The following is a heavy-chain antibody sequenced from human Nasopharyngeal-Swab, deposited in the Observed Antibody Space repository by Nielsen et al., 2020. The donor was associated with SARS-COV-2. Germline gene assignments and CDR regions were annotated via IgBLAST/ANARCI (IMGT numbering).Heavy chain of an antibody. CDR1: GGSFSGYY. CDR3: ARVMLEMTGSSNGMDV. CDR2: INHSGST. D-gene: IGHD3-9*01. J-gene: IGHJ6*02. V-gene: IGHV4-34*01. Sequence: SETLSLTCAVYGGSFSGYYWSWIRQPPGKGLEWIGEINHSGSTNYNPSLKSRVTISVDTSKNQFSLKLSSVTAADTAVYYCARVMLEMTGSSNGMDVWGQGTTVTVSS.